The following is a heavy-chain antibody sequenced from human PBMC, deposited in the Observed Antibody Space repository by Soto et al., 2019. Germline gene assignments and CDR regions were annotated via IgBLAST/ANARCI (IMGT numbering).Heavy chain of an antibody. CDR3: ARDAIDGDKRGY. Sequence: SETPSPTRPFSGGSISSGGFYWSWVRQHPGKGLEWIGYIYYSGSTYYNPSLKSRVTISVDTSKNQFSLKLSSVTAADTAVYYCARDAIDGDKRGYWGQGTLVTVSS. V-gene: IGHV4-31*03. D-gene: IGHD4-17*01. J-gene: IGHJ4*02. CDR2: IYYSGST. CDR1: GGSISSGGFY.